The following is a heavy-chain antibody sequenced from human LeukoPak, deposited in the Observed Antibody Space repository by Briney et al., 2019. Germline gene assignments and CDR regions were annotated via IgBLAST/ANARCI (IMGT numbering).Heavy chain of an antibody. CDR3: ARGHVDTAMVWLGSSFEKNWFDP. CDR2: IFYSGST. Sequence: PSETLSLTCTVSGGSISTSSYYWGWVRQPPGKGLEWIGNIFYSGSTYYSPSLKSRVTISVDTSKNQFSLKLSSVTAADTAVYYCARGHVDTAMVWLGSSFEKNWFDPWGQGTLVTVSS. D-gene: IGHD5-18*01. V-gene: IGHV4-39*07. J-gene: IGHJ5*02. CDR1: GGSISTSSYY.